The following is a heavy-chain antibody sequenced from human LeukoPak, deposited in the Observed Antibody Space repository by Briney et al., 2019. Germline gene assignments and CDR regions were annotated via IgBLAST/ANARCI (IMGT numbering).Heavy chain of an antibody. CDR1: GFTFSSYA. D-gene: IGHD1-26*01. CDR3: ATKSYSGGYRTDF. CDR2: ISGSGGTT. V-gene: IGHV3-23*01. Sequence: GGSLRLSCVASGFTFSSYAMSWVRQAPGKGLEWVSAISGSGGTTYYADSVKGRFTISRDNSKNTLYMQMNSLRAEDTAVYYCATKSYSGGYRTDFWGQGTLVTVSS. J-gene: IGHJ4*02.